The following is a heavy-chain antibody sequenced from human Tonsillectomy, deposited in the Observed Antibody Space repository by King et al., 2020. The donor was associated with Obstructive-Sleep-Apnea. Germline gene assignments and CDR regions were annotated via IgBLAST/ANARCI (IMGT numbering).Heavy chain of an antibody. V-gene: IGHV3-66*01. Sequence: VQLVESGGGLVQPGGAVRRSLAASGFTGSSNYMSWVRPAPGKGVGWVSVVYIGGGTHYAESGKGRFTISRDTSKKTRYLQMKNLRAEDTAVYYCARVVGAIIYWGQGMLVTVSS. CDR2: VYIGGGT. D-gene: IGHD1-26*01. CDR1: GFTGSSNY. CDR3: ARVVGAIIY. J-gene: IGHJ4*02.